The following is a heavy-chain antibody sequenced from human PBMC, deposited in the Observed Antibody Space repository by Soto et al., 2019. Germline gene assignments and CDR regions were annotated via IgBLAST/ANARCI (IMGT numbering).Heavy chain of an antibody. J-gene: IGHJ4*02. CDR3: AWGHLGYYYDSSGYYRDY. CDR1: GYTFTGYY. Sequence: ASVKVSCKASGYTFTGYYMHWVRQAPGQGLEWMGWINPNSGGTNYAQKFQGRVTMTRDTSISTAYMELSRLRSDDTAVCYCAWGHLGYYYDSSGYYRDYWGQGTLVTVSS. D-gene: IGHD3-22*01. V-gene: IGHV1-2*02. CDR2: INPNSGGT.